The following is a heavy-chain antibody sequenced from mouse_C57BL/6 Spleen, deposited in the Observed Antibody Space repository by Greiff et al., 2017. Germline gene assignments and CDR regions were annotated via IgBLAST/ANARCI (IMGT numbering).Heavy chain of an antibody. J-gene: IGHJ2*01. Sequence: EVQLQQSGPELVKPGASVKISCKASGYTFTDYYMNWVKQSHGKSLEWIGDINPNNGGTSYNQKFKGNATLTVDKSSSTAYMELRSLTSEDSAVYYCARFPLDYWGQGTTLTVAS. CDR2: INPNNGGT. CDR3: ARFPLDY. CDR1: GYTFTDYY. V-gene: IGHV1-26*01.